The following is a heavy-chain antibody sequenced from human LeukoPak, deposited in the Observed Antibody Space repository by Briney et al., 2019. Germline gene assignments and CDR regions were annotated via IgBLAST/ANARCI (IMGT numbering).Heavy chain of an antibody. CDR3: ARGRRSGWFTDAFDI. CDR2: INHSGST. Sequence: SETLSLTCAVYGGSFSGYYWSWIRQPPGKGLEWIGEINHSGSTNYNPSLKSRVTTSVDTSKNQFSLKLSSVTAADTAVYYCARGRRSGWFTDAFDIWGQGTMVTVSS. J-gene: IGHJ3*02. V-gene: IGHV4-34*01. D-gene: IGHD6-19*01. CDR1: GGSFSGYY.